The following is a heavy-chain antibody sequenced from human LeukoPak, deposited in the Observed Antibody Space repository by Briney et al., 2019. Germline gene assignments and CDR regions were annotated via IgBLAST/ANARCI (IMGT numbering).Heavy chain of an antibody. V-gene: IGHV4-59*01. CDR3: ARSPDLYSSHDYAFDF. CDR2: IYGGGVT. CDR1: NGSISDFF. J-gene: IGHJ4*02. D-gene: IGHD5-12*01. Sequence: PSETLSLTCNVSNGSISDFFWSWVRQPPGKGLEWIGYIYGGGVTNYSPSLKSRLTLSLDTSKNQVSLKLRSVTAADTAVYFCARSPDLYSSHDYAFDFWGQGTLVTVSS.